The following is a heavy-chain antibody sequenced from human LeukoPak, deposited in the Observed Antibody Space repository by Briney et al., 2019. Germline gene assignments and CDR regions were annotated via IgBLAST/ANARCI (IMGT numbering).Heavy chain of an antibody. J-gene: IGHJ6*02. CDR3: ARELLWFGELLGYGMDV. V-gene: IGHV3-66*01. D-gene: IGHD3-10*01. CDR1: GFTVSSNY. Sequence: GGSLRLSCAASGFTVSSNYMSWVRQAPGKGLEWVSVIYSGGSTYYADSVKGRFTISRDNSKNTLYLQMNSLRAEDTAVYYCARELLWFGELLGYGMDVWGQGTTVTVSS. CDR2: IYSGGST.